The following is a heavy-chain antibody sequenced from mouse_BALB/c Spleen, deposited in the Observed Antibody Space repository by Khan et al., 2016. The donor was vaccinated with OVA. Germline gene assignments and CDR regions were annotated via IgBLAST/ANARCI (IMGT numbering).Heavy chain of an antibody. V-gene: IGHV2-3*01. CDR3: AKWGTGYYAMDY. J-gene: IGHJ4*01. CDR2: IWGDGST. Sequence: QVQLKESGPGLVAPSQSLSITCTVSGFSLASYGVNWVRQPPGKGLEWLGVIWGDGSTNYHSALRSRLSIKKENSKSQVFLKLNSLPTDDTATYYCAKWGTGYYAMDYWGQGTSVTVSS. D-gene: IGHD4-1*01. CDR1: GFSLASYG.